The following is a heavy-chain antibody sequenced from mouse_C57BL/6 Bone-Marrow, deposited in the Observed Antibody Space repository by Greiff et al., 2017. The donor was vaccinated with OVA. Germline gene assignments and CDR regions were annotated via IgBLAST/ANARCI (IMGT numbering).Heavy chain of an antibody. CDR1: GFTFNTYA. CDR2: IRSKSSNYAT. J-gene: IGHJ1*03. Sequence: EVQRVESGGGLVQPKGSLKLSCAASGFTFNTYAMHWVRQAPGKGLEWVARIRSKSSNYATYYAVSVKDRFTISRDDSQSMLYLQMNNLKTEDTAMYYCVRDHYYGSRYWYFDVWGTGTTVTVSS. V-gene: IGHV10-3*01. CDR3: VRDHYYGSRYWYFDV. D-gene: IGHD1-1*01.